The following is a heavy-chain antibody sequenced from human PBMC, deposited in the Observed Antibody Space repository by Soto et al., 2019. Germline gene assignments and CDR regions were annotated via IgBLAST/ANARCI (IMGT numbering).Heavy chain of an antibody. CDR1: GGSFSGYY. J-gene: IGHJ1*01. D-gene: IGHD2-2*01. CDR2: INHSGST. Sequence: QVQLQQWGAGLLKPSETLSLTCAVYGGSFSGYYWSWIRQPPGKGLEWIGEINHSGSTNYNPSRKILYTISVDTSENQFSLKLSSVAAAYTVVYYCARAHYFSSTSCYPPEYFQHLGEGTLVTVSS. V-gene: IGHV4-34*01. CDR3: ARAHYFSSTSCYPPEYFQH.